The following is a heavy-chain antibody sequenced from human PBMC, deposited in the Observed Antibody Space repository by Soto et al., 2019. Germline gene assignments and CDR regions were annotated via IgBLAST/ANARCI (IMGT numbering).Heavy chain of an antibody. J-gene: IGHJ6*02. CDR2: VYHTGNA. CDR3: ANRPFYYYGLDV. V-gene: IGHV4-30-2*01. Sequence: PSETLSLTCTVSGGSITTAGYSWSWIRQPPGKALEWIGYVYHTGNAYPKPSLKSRVTISLDRSKNQFSLKMTSVTAADTALYYCANRPFYYYGLDVWGQGTTVTVSS. CDR1: GGSITTAGYS.